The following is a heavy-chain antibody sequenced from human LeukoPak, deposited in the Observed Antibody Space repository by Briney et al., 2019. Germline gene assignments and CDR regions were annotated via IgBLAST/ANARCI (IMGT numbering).Heavy chain of an antibody. V-gene: IGHV3-21*01. Sequence: TGGSLRLSCAASGFTFSSYSMNWVRQAPGKGLEWVSSISSSSSYIYYADSVKGRFTISRDNAKNSLYLQMNSLRAEDTAVYYCARDSEVCSSTSCYSWWEYFQHWGQGTLVTVSS. J-gene: IGHJ1*01. CDR3: ARDSEVCSSTSCYSWWEYFQH. CDR1: GFTFSSYS. CDR2: ISSSSSYI. D-gene: IGHD2-2*02.